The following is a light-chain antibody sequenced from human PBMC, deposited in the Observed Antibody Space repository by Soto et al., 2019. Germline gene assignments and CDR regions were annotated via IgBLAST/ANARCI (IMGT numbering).Light chain of an antibody. CDR3: NSYTISSTYV. V-gene: IGLV2-14*01. CDR1: SSDVGGYNY. Sequence: QSVLTQPASVSGSPGQPITISCTGTSSDVGGYNYVSWYQQHPGKAPKVIIYDVGNRPSGVSNRFSGSKSGNTASLTISGLQAEDEADYYCNSYTISSTYVFGTGTNVTVL. CDR2: DVG. J-gene: IGLJ1*01.